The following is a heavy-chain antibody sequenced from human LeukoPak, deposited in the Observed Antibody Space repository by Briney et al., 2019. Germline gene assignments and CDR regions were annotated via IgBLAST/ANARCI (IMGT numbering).Heavy chain of an antibody. J-gene: IGHJ4*02. D-gene: IGHD6-19*01. CDR2: INTNTGNP. V-gene: IGHV7-4-1*02. CDR3: AKELEEFGMEYSSGWYGEY. CDR1: GYTFTSYA. Sequence: ASVKVSCKASGYTFTSYAMNWVRQAPGQGLEWMGWINTNTGNPTYAQGLTGRFVFSLDTSVSTAYLQISSLKAEDTAVYYCAKELEEFGMEYSSGWYGEYWGQGTLVTVSS.